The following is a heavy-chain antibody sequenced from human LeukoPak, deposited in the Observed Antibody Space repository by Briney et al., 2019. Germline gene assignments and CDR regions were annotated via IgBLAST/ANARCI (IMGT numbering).Heavy chain of an antibody. CDR2: ISGSGGST. Sequence: GGSLRLSCAASGFTFTSYAMSWVRQAPGKGLEWVSAISGSGGSTYYADSVKGRFTISRDNSKNTLYLQMYSLRAEDTAVYYCAKYFTYYYYGMDVWGQGTTVTVSS. D-gene: IGHD2/OR15-2a*01. CDR1: GFTFTSYA. J-gene: IGHJ6*02. CDR3: AKYFTYYYYGMDV. V-gene: IGHV3-23*01.